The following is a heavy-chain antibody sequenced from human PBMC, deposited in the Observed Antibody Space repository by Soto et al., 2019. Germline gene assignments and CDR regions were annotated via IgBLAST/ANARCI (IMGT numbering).Heavy chain of an antibody. CDR3: ARVWVTQYDC. J-gene: IGHJ4*01. V-gene: IGHV3-30*04. CDR2: ISYDGSNK. CDR1: GFTFSSYA. D-gene: IGHD2-21*02. Sequence: PGGSLRLSCAASGFTFSSYAMHWVRQAPGKGLEWVAVISYDGSNKYYADSVKGRFTISRDNSKNTLYLQMNSLRAEDTAVYYCARVWVTQYDCWGHGTLVTVSS.